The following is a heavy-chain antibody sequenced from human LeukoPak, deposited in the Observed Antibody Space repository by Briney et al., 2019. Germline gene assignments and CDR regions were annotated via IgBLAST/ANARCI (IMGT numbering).Heavy chain of an antibody. Sequence: SVKVSCKASGGTFSSYAISWVRRAPGQGLEWMGGIIPIFGTANYAQKFQGRVTITADESTSTAYMELSSLRSEDTAVYYCAREYGEHTSYYYYYGMDVWGQGTTVTVSS. D-gene: IGHD4-17*01. CDR3: AREYGEHTSYYYYYGMDV. CDR2: IIPIFGTA. V-gene: IGHV1-69*13. J-gene: IGHJ6*02. CDR1: GGTFSSYA.